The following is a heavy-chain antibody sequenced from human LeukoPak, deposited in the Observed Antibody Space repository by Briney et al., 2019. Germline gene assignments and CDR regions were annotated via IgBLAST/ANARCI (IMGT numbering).Heavy chain of an antibody. CDR1: GFTFSSYA. Sequence: PGGSLRLSCAASGFTFSSYAMTWVRQAPGKGLEWVSAISGSGGSTYYADSVKGRFTISRDNSRNTLYLQMNSLRAEDTAVYYCAKDGYGSGWYSNYWGQGTLVTVSS. V-gene: IGHV3-23*01. D-gene: IGHD6-19*01. CDR3: AKDGYGSGWYSNY. J-gene: IGHJ4*02. CDR2: ISGSGGST.